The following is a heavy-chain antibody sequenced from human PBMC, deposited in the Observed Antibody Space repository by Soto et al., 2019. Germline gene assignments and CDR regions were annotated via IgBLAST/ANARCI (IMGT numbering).Heavy chain of an antibody. D-gene: IGHD4-17*01. CDR3: ASLTGDYGDPDDDFDI. J-gene: IGHJ3*02. CDR1: GFTFSDYY. V-gene: IGHV3-11*01. Sequence: GGSLRLSCAASGFTFSDYYMSWIRQAPGKGLEWVSYISSSGSTIYYADSVKGRFTISRDNAKNSLYLQMDSLRAEDTAVYYCASLTGDYGDPDDDFDIWGQGTMVTVS. CDR2: ISSSGSTI.